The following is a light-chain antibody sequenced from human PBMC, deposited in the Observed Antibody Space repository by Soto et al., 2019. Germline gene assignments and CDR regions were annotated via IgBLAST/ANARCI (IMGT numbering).Light chain of an antibody. J-gene: IGKJ1*01. CDR2: RAS. CDR1: QTITT. Sequence: EIVLTQSPGTLSLSPGERATLSCRASQTITTLAWYQRKPGQAPRLLIYRASSRATGIPDRFSGSGSGTDFTLTISRLEPEDFAVYYCQQYGSSPWTFGQGTKVDIK. CDR3: QQYGSSPWT. V-gene: IGKV3-20*01.